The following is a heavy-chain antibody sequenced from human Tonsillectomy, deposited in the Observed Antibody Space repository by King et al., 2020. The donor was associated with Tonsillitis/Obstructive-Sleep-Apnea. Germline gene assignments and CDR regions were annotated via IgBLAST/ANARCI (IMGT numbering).Heavy chain of an antibody. CDR3: ARDSTWFRELGYFDY. D-gene: IGHD3-10*01. CDR1: GFTFSSYG. J-gene: IGHJ4*02. Sequence: VQLVESGGGVVQPGRSLRLSCAASGFTFSSYGMHWVRQAPGKGLEWVAVIWYDGSNKYYADSVKGRITISRDNSKNTLYLQMNSLRAEDTAVYYCARDSTWFRELGYFDYWGQGTLVTVSS. V-gene: IGHV3-33*01. CDR2: IWYDGSNK.